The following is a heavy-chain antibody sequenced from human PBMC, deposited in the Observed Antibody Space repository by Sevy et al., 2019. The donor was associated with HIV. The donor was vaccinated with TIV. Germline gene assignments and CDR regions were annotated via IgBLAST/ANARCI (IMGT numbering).Heavy chain of an antibody. D-gene: IGHD3-10*01. Sequence: GGSLRLSCAASGFTFSSYGMHWVRQAPGKGLEWVALISYDGSNKYYADSVKGRFTISRDNSKNTVYLPMNSLRAEDTAVYYCAKSYYYNSGSYYDGAFDIWGQGTMVTVSS. CDR3: AKSYYYNSGSYYDGAFDI. J-gene: IGHJ3*02. CDR2: ISYDGSNK. V-gene: IGHV3-30*18. CDR1: GFTFSSYG.